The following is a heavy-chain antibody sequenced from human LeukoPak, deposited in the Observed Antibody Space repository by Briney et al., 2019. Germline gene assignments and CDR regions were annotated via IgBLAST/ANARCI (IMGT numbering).Heavy chain of an antibody. CDR1: GFTFSSYT. Sequence: KPGGSLRLSCAASGFTFSSYTMNWVRQAPGKGLEWVSSITISGTYIYYADPVKGRFTISRDDAKNSLYLQMNSLRAEDTALYYCARDGGYSGYEFDYWGQGTLVTVSS. CDR2: ITISGTYI. J-gene: IGHJ4*02. CDR3: ARDGGYSGYEFDY. V-gene: IGHV3-21*01. D-gene: IGHD5-12*01.